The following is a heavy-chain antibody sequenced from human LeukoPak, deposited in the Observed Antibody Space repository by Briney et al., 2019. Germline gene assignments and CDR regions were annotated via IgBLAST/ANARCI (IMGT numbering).Heavy chain of an antibody. D-gene: IGHD1-26*01. CDR3: AKGEWELLHYFDY. CDR2: ISWNSGSI. V-gene: IGHV3-9*01. CDR1: GFTFDDYA. Sequence: PGGSLRLSCAASGFTFDDYAMHWVRQAPGKGLEWVSGISWNSGSIGYADSVKGRVTIYRDNAKNSLYLHMNSLRAEDTAVYYCAKGEWELLHYFDYWGQGTLVTVSS. J-gene: IGHJ4*02.